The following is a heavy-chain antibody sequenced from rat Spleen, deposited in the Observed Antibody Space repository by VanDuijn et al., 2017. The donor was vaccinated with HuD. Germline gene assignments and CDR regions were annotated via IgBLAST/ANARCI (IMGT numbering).Heavy chain of an antibody. CDR2: ISYDGGNT. CDR1: GFTFSSFA. Sequence: EVQLVESGGGLVQPGRSMKLSCAASGFTFSSFAMAWVRQAPTKGLEWVASISYDGGNTYYRDSVKGRFTISRDNAKSSLYLQMDSLRSKDTSTYYCANAKGFDYWGQGVMVTVSS. D-gene: IGHD3-1*01. V-gene: IGHV5-25*01. CDR3: ANAKGFDY. J-gene: IGHJ2*01.